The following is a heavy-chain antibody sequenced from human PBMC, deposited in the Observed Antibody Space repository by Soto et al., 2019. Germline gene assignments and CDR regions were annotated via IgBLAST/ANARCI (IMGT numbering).Heavy chain of an antibody. V-gene: IGHV3-15*01. CDR3: ATGLSSSSSG. D-gene: IGHD6-6*01. CDR1: GFIFSNAW. J-gene: IGHJ4*02. CDR2: IKSKTDGGTT. Sequence: EVQLLESGGGLVEPGGSLRISCAASGFIFSNAWMSWVRQAPGKGLEWVGRIKSKTDGGTTDYGAAVKGRFTISRDDSKNTKYLQMDSLKTEDTAVYYCATGLSSSSSGWGQGTLVTVSS.